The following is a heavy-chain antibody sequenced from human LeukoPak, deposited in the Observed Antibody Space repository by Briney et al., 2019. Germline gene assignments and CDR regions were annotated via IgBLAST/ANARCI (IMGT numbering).Heavy chain of an antibody. Sequence: KPSETLSLTCTVSGGSISSSSYYWGWIRQPPGKGLEWFGSIYYSGSTYYNPSLKSRVTISVDTSKNQFSLKLSSVTAADTAVYYCARGIANVYYYSYYFDYWGQGTLVTVSS. D-gene: IGHD3-16*01. CDR3: ARGIANVYYYSYYFDY. CDR1: GGSISSSSYY. J-gene: IGHJ4*02. CDR2: IYYSGST. V-gene: IGHV4-39*01.